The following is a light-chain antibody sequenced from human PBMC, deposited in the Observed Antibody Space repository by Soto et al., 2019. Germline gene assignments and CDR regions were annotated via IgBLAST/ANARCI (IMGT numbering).Light chain of an antibody. J-gene: IGKJ3*01. CDR3: QQYGSSPLT. Sequence: EIVMPQSPVTLSASPGESATLSGRASQSVDNNVAWYQQKPGQAPRLLIYGASSRATGIPDRFSGSGSGTDFTLTISGLEPEDFAVYYCQQYGSSPLTVDPGTKVDIK. CDR2: GAS. CDR1: QSVDNN. V-gene: IGKV3-20*01.